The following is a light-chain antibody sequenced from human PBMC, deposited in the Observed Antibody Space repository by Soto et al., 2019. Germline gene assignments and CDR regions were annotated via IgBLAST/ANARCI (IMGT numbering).Light chain of an antibody. V-gene: IGKV1-5*03. J-gene: IGKJ1*01. CDR3: QHYNSYSRA. Sequence: IHMAHSPSTLSLSLGAMFAITSRASQTISSWLAWYQQKPGKAPKLLIYKASSLESGVPSRFSGSGSGTEFTLTISSLQPDDFATYYCQHYNSYSRAFCQGTKVDIK. CDR1: QTISSW. CDR2: KAS.